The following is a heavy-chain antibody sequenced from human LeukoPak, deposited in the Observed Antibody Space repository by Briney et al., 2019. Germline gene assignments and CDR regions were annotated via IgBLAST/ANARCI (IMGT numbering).Heavy chain of an antibody. D-gene: IGHD3-10*01. V-gene: IGHV4-4*02. CDR1: GGSISSSTW. CDR2: VYHSGTT. J-gene: IGHJ4*02. Sequence: SETLSLTCAVSGGSISSSTWWSWVRQPPGKGLEWIGQVYHSGTTNYNPSLKSRVTISIDESNNRFFLNLTSVTAADTAIYYCARHPNYYGAGWGQGTLVTVSS. CDR3: ARHPNYYGAG.